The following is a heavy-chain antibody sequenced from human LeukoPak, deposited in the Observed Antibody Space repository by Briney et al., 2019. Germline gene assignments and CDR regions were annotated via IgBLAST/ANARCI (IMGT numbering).Heavy chain of an antibody. V-gene: IGHV4-34*01. D-gene: IGHD6-19*01. CDR2: INHSGST. J-gene: IGHJ6*03. Sequence: SETLSLTCAVYGESFSDYYWSWIRQPPGKGLEWIGEINHSGSTNYNPSLKSRVTISVDTSKNQFSLKLSSVTAADTAVYYCARYSSGWVRTDYYYYYMDVWGKGTTVTISS. CDR1: GESFSDYY. CDR3: ARYSSGWVRTDYYYYYMDV.